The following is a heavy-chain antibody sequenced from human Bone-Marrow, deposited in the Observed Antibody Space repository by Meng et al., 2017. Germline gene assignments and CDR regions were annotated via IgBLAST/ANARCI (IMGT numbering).Heavy chain of an antibody. D-gene: IGHD6-25*01. Sequence: GESLKISCAASGFTFSSYEMNWVRQAPGKRLEWVSYISSSGSTIYYPEPVKGRFTISRDNAKNSLYLQMNSLRAEDTAVYYCARESIRRLYYGMDVWGQGTTVTVSS. CDR3: ARESIRRLYYGMDV. CDR1: GFTFSSYE. CDR2: ISSSGSTI. V-gene: IGHV3-48*03. J-gene: IGHJ6*02.